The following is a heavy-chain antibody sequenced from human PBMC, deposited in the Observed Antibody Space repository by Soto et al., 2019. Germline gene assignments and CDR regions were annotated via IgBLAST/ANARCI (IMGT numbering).Heavy chain of an antibody. Sequence: GESLKISCKGSGYSFTSYWISWVRQMPGKGLEWMGRIDPSDSYTNYSPSFQGHVTISADKSISTAYLQWSSLKASDTAMYYCARHPRYCSGGSCPYYFDYWGQGTLVTVSS. V-gene: IGHV5-10-1*01. J-gene: IGHJ4*02. CDR2: IDPSDSYT. CDR1: GYSFTSYW. D-gene: IGHD2-15*01. CDR3: ARHPRYCSGGSCPYYFDY.